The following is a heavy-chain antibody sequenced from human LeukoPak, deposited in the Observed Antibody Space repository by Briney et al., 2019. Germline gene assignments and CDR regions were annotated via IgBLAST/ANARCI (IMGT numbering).Heavy chain of an antibody. CDR2: ISSSGSTI. J-gene: IGHJ4*02. Sequence: PGGSLRLSCAASGFTFSSYEMNWVRQAPGKGLEWVSYISSSGSTIYYADSVKGRFTISRDNSKNSLYLQMNSLRAEDTALYYCAKSYLRLSSGWYEGFDYWGQGTLVTVSS. CDR3: AKSYLRLSSGWYEGFDY. V-gene: IGHV3-48*03. CDR1: GFTFSSYE. D-gene: IGHD6-19*01.